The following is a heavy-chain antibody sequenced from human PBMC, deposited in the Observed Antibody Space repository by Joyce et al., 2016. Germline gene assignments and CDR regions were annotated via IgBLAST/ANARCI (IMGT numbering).Heavy chain of an antibody. D-gene: IGHD3-22*01. CDR3: ATEGASSGPDFDR. V-gene: IGHV3-72*01. J-gene: IGHJ4*02. CDR1: GLRFSQFY. CDR2: SKNKPDGYIT. Sequence: EVRLVESGGGLVQPGGSLRLSCEFSGLRFSQFYINWVRQAPGKGLELVGLSKNKPDGYITEYAASVKGRFTISRDDSKSSLYLQMNSLRSEDTAFYYCATEGASSGPDFDRWGQGILVTVSS.